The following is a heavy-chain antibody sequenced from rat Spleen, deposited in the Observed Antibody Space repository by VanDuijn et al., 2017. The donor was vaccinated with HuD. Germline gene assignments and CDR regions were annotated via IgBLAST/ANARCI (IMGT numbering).Heavy chain of an antibody. CDR2: ISPTGGST. CDR3: ASHGPRISRFAY. Sequence: EVQLVESGGGLVQPGRSLKFSCAASGFTFSDYAMAWVRQAPKKGLEWVASISPTGGSTYYRDSVKGRFTISRDNAKSSLYLQMDSLRSEDTATYYCASHGPRISRFAYWGQGTLVTVSS. J-gene: IGHJ3*01. V-gene: IGHV5-17*01. CDR1: GFTFSDYA. D-gene: IGHD1-6*01.